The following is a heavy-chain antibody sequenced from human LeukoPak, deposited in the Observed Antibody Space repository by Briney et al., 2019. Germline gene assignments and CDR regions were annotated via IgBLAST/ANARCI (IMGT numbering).Heavy chain of an antibody. V-gene: IGHV3-21*01. CDR2: ISSTGTYI. CDR1: GFTFSVYP. Sequence: GGSLRLSCVASGFTFSVYPVHWVRQTPEKGLEWVSSISSTGTYIYYADSVKGRFTISRDNAKSSLYLQMNSLRAEDTAVYYCAREGGGRYSYDYWGQGTLVTVSS. CDR3: AREGGGRYSYDY. D-gene: IGHD5-18*01. J-gene: IGHJ4*02.